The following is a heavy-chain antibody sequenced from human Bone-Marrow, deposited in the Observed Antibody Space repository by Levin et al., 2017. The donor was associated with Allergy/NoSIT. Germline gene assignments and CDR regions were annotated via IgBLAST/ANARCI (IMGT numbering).Heavy chain of an antibody. CDR1: GYTFTSYA. CDR3: ARGGRNYGDYGDFDY. V-gene: IGHV1-3*01. Sequence: ASVKVSCKASGYTFTSYAMHWVRQAPGQRLEWMGWINAGNGNTKYSQKFQGRVTITRDTSASTAYMELSSLRSEDTAVYYCARGGRNYGDYGDFDYWGQGTLVTVSS. CDR2: INAGNGNT. J-gene: IGHJ4*02. D-gene: IGHD4-17*01.